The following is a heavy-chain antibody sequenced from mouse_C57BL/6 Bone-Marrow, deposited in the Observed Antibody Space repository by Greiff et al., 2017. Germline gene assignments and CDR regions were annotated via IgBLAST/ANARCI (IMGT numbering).Heavy chain of an antibody. V-gene: IGHV14-4*01. Sequence: EVKLMESGAELVRPGASVKLSCTASGFNIKDDYMHWVKQRPEQGLEWIGWIDPENGDTEYASKFQGKATITADTSSNTAYLQLSSLTSEDTAVYYCTTDWDYGSSYWYFDVWGTGTTVTVSS. CDR1: GFNIKDDY. CDR3: TTDWDYGSSYWYFDV. D-gene: IGHD1-1*01. CDR2: IDPENGDT. J-gene: IGHJ1*03.